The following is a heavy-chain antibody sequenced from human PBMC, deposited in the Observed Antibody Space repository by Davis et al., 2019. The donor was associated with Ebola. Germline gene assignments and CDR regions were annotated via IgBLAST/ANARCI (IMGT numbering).Heavy chain of an antibody. CDR2: INPNSGGT. CDR3: ARDIGVAVPGVMKDAFDI. CDR1: GYTFIGYY. Sequence: ASVKVSCKASGYTFIGYYIHWVRQAPGQGLEWMGWINPNSGGTNYAQKFQGRVTMTRDTSISTAYMELSRLRSDDTAVYYCARDIGVAVPGVMKDAFDIWGQGTMVTVSS. D-gene: IGHD2-2*01. V-gene: IGHV1-2*02. J-gene: IGHJ3*02.